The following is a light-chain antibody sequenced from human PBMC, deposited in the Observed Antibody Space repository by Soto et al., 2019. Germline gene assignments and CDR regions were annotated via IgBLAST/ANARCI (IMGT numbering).Light chain of an antibody. CDR2: AAS. V-gene: IGKV1-39*01. J-gene: IGKJ5*01. Sequence: DIHMTQSPAALSASIGDRLTFTCRASQSISSYLNWYQQTPGKAPKFLIYAASNLQGGVPSRFSGSGSGTDFTLTISSLQPEDFATYYCQQSHSTPITFGQGTRLEIK. CDR3: QQSHSTPIT. CDR1: QSISSY.